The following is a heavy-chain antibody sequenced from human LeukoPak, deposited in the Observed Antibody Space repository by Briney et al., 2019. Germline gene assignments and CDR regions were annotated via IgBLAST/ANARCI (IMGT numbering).Heavy chain of an antibody. V-gene: IGHV3-48*03. Sequence: GGSLRLFCAASGFIFSSYEMNWVRRAPGEGLEWVSYISSSCSTIYYADSVNGRFTNSRDNAKNSLYLQMNSLRAEDTAVYYCARDPLRYFDYWGQGTLVTVSS. J-gene: IGHJ4*02. CDR3: ARDPLRYFDY. CDR2: ISSSCSTI. CDR1: GFIFSSYE. D-gene: IGHD3-9*01.